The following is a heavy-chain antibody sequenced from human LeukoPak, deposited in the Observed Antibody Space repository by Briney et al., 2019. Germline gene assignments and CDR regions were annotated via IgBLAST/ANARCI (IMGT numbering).Heavy chain of an antibody. CDR2: IYYSGSI. CDR1: GGSISSGGYY. V-gene: IGHV4-31*03. J-gene: IGHJ4*02. D-gene: IGHD2-15*01. Sequence: PSETLSLTCTVSGGSISSGGYYWSWIRQHPGKGLEWIGYIYYSGSIYYNPSLKSRVTISVDTSKNQFSLKLSSVTAADTAVYYCARVSGGSYTKFDYWGQGTLVTVSS. CDR3: ARVSGGSYTKFDY.